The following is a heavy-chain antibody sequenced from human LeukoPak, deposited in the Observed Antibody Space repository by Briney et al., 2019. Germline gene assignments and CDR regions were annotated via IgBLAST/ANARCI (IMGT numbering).Heavy chain of an antibody. CDR3: ARGGFAGYCSSTSCRRYFDY. CDR1: GFIFSTNG. J-gene: IGHJ4*02. D-gene: IGHD2-2*03. Sequence: GGSLRLTCAASGFIFSTNGMHWVRQASGKGLEWVSSTSHDGSQKRYGNSVRGRFTVSRDNSRTTLYLQMDSLRVEDTAVYYCARGGFAGYCSSTSCRRYFDYWGQGTLVTVSS. CDR2: TSHDGSQK. V-gene: IGHV3-30*03.